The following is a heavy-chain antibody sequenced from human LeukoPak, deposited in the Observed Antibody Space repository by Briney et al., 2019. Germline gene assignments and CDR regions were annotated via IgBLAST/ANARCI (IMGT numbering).Heavy chain of an antibody. J-gene: IGHJ3*02. CDR1: GGSISRYY. CDR2: IYTSGST. Sequence: PSETLSLTCTVSGGSISRYYWSWLRQPAGKGLEWIGRIYTSGSTNYNPSLKSRVTMSVDTSKNQFSLKLSSVTAADTAVYYCARDHIVTLVVEAFDIWGQGTMVTVSS. D-gene: IGHD3-22*01. CDR3: ARDHIVTLVVEAFDI. V-gene: IGHV4-4*07.